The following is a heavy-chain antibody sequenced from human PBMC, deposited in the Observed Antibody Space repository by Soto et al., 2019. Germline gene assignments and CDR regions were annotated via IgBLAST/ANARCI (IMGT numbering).Heavy chain of an antibody. Sequence: GGSLRLSCAASGFAFNVYEMNWVRQAPGEWLEWVSYISASGTTMNYADSVKGRFTISRDNAKDSLYLYMNNLRAEDTALYYCAREGDFWSGLDYGLDVWGQGXTVTVYS. CDR1: GFAFNVYE. D-gene: IGHD3-3*01. V-gene: IGHV3-48*03. CDR3: AREGDFWSGLDYGLDV. J-gene: IGHJ6*02. CDR2: ISASGTTM.